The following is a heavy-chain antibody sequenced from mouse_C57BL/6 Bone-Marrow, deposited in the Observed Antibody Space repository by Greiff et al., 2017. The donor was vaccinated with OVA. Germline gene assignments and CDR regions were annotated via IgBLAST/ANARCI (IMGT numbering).Heavy chain of an antibody. CDR1: GFSLTSYG. J-gene: IGHJ4*01. V-gene: IGHV2-5*01. D-gene: IGHD3-3*01. CDR2: IWRGGST. CDR3: AKNGDSYAMDY. Sequence: VKLVESGPGLVQPSQSLSITCTVSGFSLTSYGVHWVRQSPGTGLEWLGVIWRGGSTDYNAAFMSRLSITKDNSKSQVFFKMNSLQADDTAIYYCAKNGDSYAMDYWGQGTSVTVSS.